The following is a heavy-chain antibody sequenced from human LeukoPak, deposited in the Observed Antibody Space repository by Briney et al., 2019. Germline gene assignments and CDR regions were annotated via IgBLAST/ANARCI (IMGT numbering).Heavy chain of an antibody. V-gene: IGHV1-24*01. J-gene: IGHJ2*01. CDR2: FDPEDGET. CDR3: ATVLTVRGVITPLDL. CDR1: GYTLTELS. D-gene: IGHD3-10*01. Sequence: ASVKVSCKVSGYTLTELSMHWVRQAPGKGLERMGGFDPEDGETIYAQKFQGRVTMTEDTSTDTAYMELSSLRSEDTAVYYCATVLTVRGVITPLDLWGRGTLVTVSS.